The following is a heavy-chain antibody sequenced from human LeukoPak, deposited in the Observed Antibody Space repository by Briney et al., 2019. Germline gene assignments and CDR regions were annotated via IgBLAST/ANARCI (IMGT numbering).Heavy chain of an antibody. Sequence: KTGGSLRLSCAASGFTFSSYSMNWVRQAPGKGLEWLSSISGSSSYIYYADSVKGRFTISRDNAKNSLYLQMNSLRAEDTALYYCATGYCSGGSCYGGTYFDYWGQGTLVTVSS. V-gene: IGHV3-21*04. CDR3: ATGYCSGGSCYGGTYFDY. D-gene: IGHD2-15*01. CDR1: GFTFSSYS. J-gene: IGHJ4*02. CDR2: ISGSSSYI.